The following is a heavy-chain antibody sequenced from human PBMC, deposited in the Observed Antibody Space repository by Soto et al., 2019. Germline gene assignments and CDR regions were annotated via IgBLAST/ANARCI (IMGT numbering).Heavy chain of an antibody. J-gene: IGHJ4*02. D-gene: IGHD6-13*01. CDR2: ISYDGNDK. V-gene: IGHV3-30*18. CDR1: GFTFSSYG. CDR3: AKERYSSSWSPLDFDY. Sequence: QVQLVESGGGVVQPGRSLRLSCAASGFTFSSYGMHWVRQAPGKGLEWVAVISYDGNDKYYADSVKGRFTISRDNSKNTLYLQINSLRAEDTAVCYCAKERYSSSWSPLDFDYRGQGTLVTVSS.